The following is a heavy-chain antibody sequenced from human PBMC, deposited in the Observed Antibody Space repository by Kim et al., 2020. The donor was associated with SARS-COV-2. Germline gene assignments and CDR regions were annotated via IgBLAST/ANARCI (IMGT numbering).Heavy chain of an antibody. D-gene: IGHD4-17*01. CDR3: ASEGSDGDYVGWFDP. J-gene: IGHJ5*02. CDR1: GGTFSSYA. Sequence: SVKVSCKASGGTFSSYAISWVRQAPGQGLEWMGRIIPILGIANYAQKFQGRVTITADKSTSTAYMELSSLRSEDTAVYYCASEGSDGDYVGWFDPWGQGTLVTVSS. CDR2: IIPILGIA. V-gene: IGHV1-69*04.